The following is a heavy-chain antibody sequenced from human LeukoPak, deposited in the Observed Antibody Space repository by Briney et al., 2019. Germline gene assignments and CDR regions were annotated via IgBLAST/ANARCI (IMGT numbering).Heavy chain of an antibody. V-gene: IGHV4-4*02. CDR1: GGSISSSNW. D-gene: IGHD2-2*01. CDR2: IYHSGST. J-gene: IGHJ5*02. Sequence: SETLSLTCAVSGGSISSSNWWSWVRQPPGKGLEWIGEIYHSGSTNYNPSLKSRVTISVDKSKNQFSLKLSSVTAADTAVYYCARDVSYCSSTSCWKYNWFDPWGQGTLVTVSS. CDR3: ARDVSYCSSTSCWKYNWFDP.